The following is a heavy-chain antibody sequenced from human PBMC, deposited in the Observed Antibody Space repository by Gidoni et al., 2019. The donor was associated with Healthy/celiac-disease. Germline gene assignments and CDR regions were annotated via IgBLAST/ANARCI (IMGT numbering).Heavy chain of an antibody. V-gene: IGHV3-74*01. CDR3: ARGGTYYDILTGYYIGGYYYYGMDV. Sequence: LVWVSRINSDGSSTSYADSVKGRFTISRDNAKNTLYLQMNSLRAEDTAVYYCARGGTYYDILTGYYIGGYYYYGMDVWGQGTTVTVSS. CDR2: INSDGSST. D-gene: IGHD3-9*01. J-gene: IGHJ6*02.